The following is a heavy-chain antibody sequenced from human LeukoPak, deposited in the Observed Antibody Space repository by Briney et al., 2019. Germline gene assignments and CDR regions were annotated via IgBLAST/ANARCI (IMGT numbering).Heavy chain of an antibody. J-gene: IGHJ6*03. CDR1: GGSISSSSYY. Sequence: SETLSLTCTVSGGSISSSSYYWGWIRQPPGKGLEWIGSIYYSGSTYYNPSLKSRVTISVDTSKNQFSLKLSSVTAADTAVYYCARDRRYDFWSGKYYYYYYMDVWGKGTTVTVSS. CDR2: IYYSGST. D-gene: IGHD3-3*01. V-gene: IGHV4-39*07. CDR3: ARDRRYDFWSGKYYYYYYMDV.